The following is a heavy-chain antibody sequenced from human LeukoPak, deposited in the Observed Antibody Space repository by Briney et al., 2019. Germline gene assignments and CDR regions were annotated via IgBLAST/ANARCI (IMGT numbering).Heavy chain of an antibody. CDR1: GFTFSSYG. D-gene: IGHD1-26*01. CDR3: ARDSGTEWEPPDY. J-gene: IGHJ4*02. CDR2: IWYDGSNK. V-gene: IGHV3-33*01. Sequence: GGSLRLSCAASGFTFSSYGMHWVRQAPGKGLEWVAVIWYDGSNKYYADSVKGRFTISRDNSKNTLYLQMNSLRAEDTAVYYCARDSGTEWEPPDYWGQGTLVTVSS.